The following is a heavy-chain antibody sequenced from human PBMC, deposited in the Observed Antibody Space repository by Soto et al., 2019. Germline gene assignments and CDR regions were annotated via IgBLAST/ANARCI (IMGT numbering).Heavy chain of an antibody. CDR1: SSSITTYS. CDR2: VYHTGST. D-gene: IGHD6-19*01. Sequence: XETLSLTCYVSSSSITTYSWSWIRQAPGKGLEWIGNVYHTGSTDYNSSLRSRVTISVDTSKNQFSLNMNSVTAADTAVYYCARRLFGSGWTLDYSGQGALVTVSS. V-gene: IGHV4-59*13. J-gene: IGHJ4*02. CDR3: ARRLFGSGWTLDY.